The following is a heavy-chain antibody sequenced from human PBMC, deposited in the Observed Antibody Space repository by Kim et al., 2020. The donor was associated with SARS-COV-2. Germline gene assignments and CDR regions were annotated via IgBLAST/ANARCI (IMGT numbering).Heavy chain of an antibody. Sequence: GGSLRLSCAASGFTFSNYAMSWVRQAPGKGLEWVSAIGDSGVTTYYADSVKGRFTISRDNSKNTLYLQMSSLRAEDTAVYTWASYSRFWFGSYYYWGQG. CDR2: IGDSGVTT. J-gene: IGHJ4*02. CDR1: GFTFSNYA. CDR3: ASYSRFWFGSYYY. V-gene: IGHV3-23*01. D-gene: IGHD3-10*01.